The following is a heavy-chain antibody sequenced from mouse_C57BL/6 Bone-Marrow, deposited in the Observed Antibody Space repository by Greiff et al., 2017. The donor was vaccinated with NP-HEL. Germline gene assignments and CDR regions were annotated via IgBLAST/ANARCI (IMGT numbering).Heavy chain of an antibody. D-gene: IGHD1-1*01. CDR3: ARGLSYYYGSSWFAY. J-gene: IGHJ3*01. Sequence: QVQLKESGAELMKPGASVKLSCKATGYTFTGYWIEWVKQRPGHGLEWIGEILPGSGSTNYNEKFKGKATFTADTSSNTAYMQLSSLTTEDSASYYCARGLSYYYGSSWFAYWGQGTLVTVSA. V-gene: IGHV1-9*01. CDR1: GYTFTGYW. CDR2: ILPGSGST.